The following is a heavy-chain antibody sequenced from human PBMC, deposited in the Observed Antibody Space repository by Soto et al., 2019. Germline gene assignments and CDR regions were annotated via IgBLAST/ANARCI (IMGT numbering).Heavy chain of an antibody. CDR2: ISAYNGNT. CDR1: GYTSTRYA. D-gene: IGHD6-19*01. V-gene: IGHV1-18*04. CDR3: ARDSRDGSGWYFDY. J-gene: IGHJ4*02. Sequence: ASVKVSCKPSGYTSTRYAISWVGQAPGQGLEWMGWISAYNGNTNYAQKFQGRVTMTTDTSTSTAYMDLRSLRSDDTAVYYCARDSRDGSGWYFDYWGQGPLGTVSS.